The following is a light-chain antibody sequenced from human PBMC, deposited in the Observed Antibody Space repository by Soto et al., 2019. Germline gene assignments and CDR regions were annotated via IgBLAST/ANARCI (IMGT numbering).Light chain of an antibody. J-gene: IGLJ2*01. CDR3: SSYGGRNNLL. CDR2: EVS. CDR1: SSDVGGYNY. Sequence: QSALTQPPSASGSPGQSVTISCTGTSSDVGGYNYVSWYQQHPGKAPKVMIYEVSKRPSGVPDRFSGSKSGNTASLTVSGLQAEDEAAYYCSSYGGRNNLLFGGGTKLTVL. V-gene: IGLV2-8*01.